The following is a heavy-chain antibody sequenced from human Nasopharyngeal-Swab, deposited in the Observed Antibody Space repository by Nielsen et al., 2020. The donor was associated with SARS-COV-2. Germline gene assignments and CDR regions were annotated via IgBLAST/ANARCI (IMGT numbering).Heavy chain of an antibody. Sequence: WGSLRLSCAASGFTFSSYSMNWVRQAPGKGLEWVSSISSSSSYIYYADSVKGRFTISRDNAKNSLYLQMNSLRAEDTAVYYCASFLRGQWLADNYYYYGMDVWGQGTTVTVSS. CDR2: ISSSSSYI. D-gene: IGHD6-19*01. CDR3: ASFLRGQWLADNYYYYGMDV. CDR1: GFTFSSYS. V-gene: IGHV3-21*01. J-gene: IGHJ6*02.